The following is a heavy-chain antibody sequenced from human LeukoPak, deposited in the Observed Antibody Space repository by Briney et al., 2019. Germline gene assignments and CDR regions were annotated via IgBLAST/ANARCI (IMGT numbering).Heavy chain of an antibody. J-gene: IGHJ5*02. CDR3: AKGPYSGFS. V-gene: IGHV3-20*04. CDR2: INWNGGST. D-gene: IGHD1-26*01. Sequence: GGSLRLSCAASGFTFDDYGMSWVRQAPGKGLEWVSGINWNGGSTDYADSVKGRFTISRDNAKNSPYLQMNSLRVEDTAVYYCAKGPYSGFSWGQGTLVTVSS. CDR1: GFTFDDYG.